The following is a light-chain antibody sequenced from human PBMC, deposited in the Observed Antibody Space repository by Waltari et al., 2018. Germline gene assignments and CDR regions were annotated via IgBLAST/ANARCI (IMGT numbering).Light chain of an antibody. Sequence: VLTQSPATLSFSPGERATLSCRASQRVSNSLAWYRQKPGQAPRLLIYDASTRAAGIPGRFSGSGSGTDFTLTISSLEPEDFAVYYCQLRTGWPMTFGQGTRLEIK. CDR2: DAS. J-gene: IGKJ5*01. CDR3: QLRTGWPMT. V-gene: IGKV3-11*01. CDR1: QRVSNS.